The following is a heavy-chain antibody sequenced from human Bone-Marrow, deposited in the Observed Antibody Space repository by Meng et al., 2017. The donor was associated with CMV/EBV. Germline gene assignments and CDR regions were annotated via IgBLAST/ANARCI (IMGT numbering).Heavy chain of an antibody. Sequence: ASVKVSCKASGYTFTGYYMHWVRQAPGQGLEWMGWINPNSGGTNYAQKFQGRVTMTRDTSISTAYMELSRSRSADTAVYHCARVWNSVDYWGQGPLVPVSS. J-gene: IGHJ4*02. D-gene: IGHD1-7*01. V-gene: IGHV1-2*02. CDR3: ARVWNSVDY. CDR1: GYTFTGYY. CDR2: INPNSGGT.